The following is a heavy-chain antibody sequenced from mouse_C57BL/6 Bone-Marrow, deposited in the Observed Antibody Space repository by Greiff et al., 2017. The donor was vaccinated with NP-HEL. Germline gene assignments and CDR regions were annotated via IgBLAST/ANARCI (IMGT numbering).Heavy chain of an antibody. J-gene: IGHJ4*01. CDR2: IHPNSGST. CDR3: AYDGYYEGAMDY. V-gene: IGHV1-64*01. D-gene: IGHD2-3*01. CDR1: GYTLTSYW. Sequence: QVQLKQPGAELVKPGASVKLSCKASGYTLTSYWMHWVKQRPGQGLEWIGMIHPNSGSTNYNEKFKSKATLTVDKSSSTAYMQLSSLTSEDSAVYYCAYDGYYEGAMDYWGQGTSVTVSS.